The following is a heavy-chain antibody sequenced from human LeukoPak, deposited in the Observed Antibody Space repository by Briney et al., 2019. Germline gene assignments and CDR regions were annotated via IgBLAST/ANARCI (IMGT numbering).Heavy chain of an antibody. J-gene: IGHJ4*02. CDR3: AKDGGRSVNGDLL. Sequence: GGSLRLSCAASGFTFSSYAMSWVRQAPGKGLEWVSAISGSGGSTYYADSVKGRFTISRDDSKNTLYLQMNSLRAEDTAVYYCAKDGGRSVNGDLLWGQGTLVTVSS. CDR1: GFTFSSYA. CDR2: ISGSGGST. D-gene: IGHD4-17*01. V-gene: IGHV3-23*01.